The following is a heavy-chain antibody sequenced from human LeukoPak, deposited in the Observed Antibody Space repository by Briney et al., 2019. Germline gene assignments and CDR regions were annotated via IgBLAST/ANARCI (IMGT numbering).Heavy chain of an antibody. Sequence: ASVKVSCKASGYTFTGYYIHWVRQAPGQGLEWMGWINPNSGGTNYAQKFQGRVTMTRDTSISTAYMELSRLRSDDTAVYYCARGAAMVAHFDYWGQGNLVTVSS. CDR1: GYTFTGYY. V-gene: IGHV1-2*02. D-gene: IGHD5-18*01. J-gene: IGHJ4*02. CDR2: INPNSGGT. CDR3: ARGAAMVAHFDY.